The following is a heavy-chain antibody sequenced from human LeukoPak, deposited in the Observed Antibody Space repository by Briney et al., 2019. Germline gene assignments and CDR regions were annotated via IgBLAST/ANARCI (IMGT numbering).Heavy chain of an antibody. D-gene: IGHD3-16*02. J-gene: IGHJ4*02. CDR3: ARDDQGGFRLGELSFFY. CDR1: GYTFTCYY. Sequence: ASVKVSCKASGYTFTCYYMHWVRQAPGQGLEWMGWINPNSGGTNYAQKFQGRVTMTRDTSISTAYMELSSLRSEDTAVYYCARDDQGGFRLGELSFFYWGQGTLVTVSS. CDR2: INPNSGGT. V-gene: IGHV1-2*02.